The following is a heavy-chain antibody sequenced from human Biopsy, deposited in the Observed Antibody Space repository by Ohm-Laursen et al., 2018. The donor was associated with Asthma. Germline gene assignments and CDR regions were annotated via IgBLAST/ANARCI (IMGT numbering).Heavy chain of an antibody. CDR2: ISVDGTNR. CDR3: AKEVFPGWELRRGPDS. V-gene: IGHV3-30*18. CDR1: GFSFSNYG. D-gene: IGHD1-26*01. J-gene: IGHJ4*02. Sequence: SLRLSCAAPGFSFSNYGMHWVRQAPGKGLDWVAVISVDGTNRNYTDSVKGRFTISRDNSRNTLHLEMNSLRAEDTAVYFCAKEVFPGWELRRGPDSWGQGTLVTVSS.